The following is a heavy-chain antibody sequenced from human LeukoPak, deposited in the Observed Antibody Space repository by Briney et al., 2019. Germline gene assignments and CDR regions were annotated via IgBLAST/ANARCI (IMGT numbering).Heavy chain of an antibody. J-gene: IGHJ4*02. D-gene: IGHD2-2*01. V-gene: IGHV3-15*01. CDR3: TSRKGCSSTSCFNDY. Sequence: GGSLRLSCAASGFTFSNAWMSWVRQAPGKGLEWVGRIKSITDGGTTDYAAPVKGRFTISRDDSKNTLYLQMNSLKTEDTAVYYCTSRKGCSSTSCFNDYWGQGTLVTVSS. CDR1: GFTFSNAW. CDR2: IKSITDGGTT.